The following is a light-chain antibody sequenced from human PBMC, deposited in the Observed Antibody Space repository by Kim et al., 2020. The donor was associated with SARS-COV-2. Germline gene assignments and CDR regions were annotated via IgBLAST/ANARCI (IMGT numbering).Light chain of an antibody. V-gene: IGKV1-5*03. CDR2: KAS. J-gene: IGKJ2*01. CDR1: QSITNY. CDR3: QQFISFPYT. Sequence: SASVGDRVTITGRAIQSITNYLAWYEQKPGKAPKLLIYKASSLEGGVPSTFSGSGSGTEFTLTISSLQPDDFATYYCQQFISFPYTFGQGTKLEI.